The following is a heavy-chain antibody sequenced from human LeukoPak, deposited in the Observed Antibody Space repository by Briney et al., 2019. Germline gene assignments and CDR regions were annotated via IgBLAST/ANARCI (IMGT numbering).Heavy chain of an antibody. CDR1: GFTFSGYA. J-gene: IGHJ4*02. CDR3: ARDRAWNYFDY. V-gene: IGHV3-30*03. Sequence: GGSLRLSCAASGFTFSGYAMSWVRQAPGKGLEWVAIISNDGSRKYYAHSVEGRFTISRDNSKNTLYLQMDSLRAEDTAVYYCARDRAWNYFDYWGQGTLVTVSS. D-gene: IGHD3-3*01. CDR2: ISNDGSRK.